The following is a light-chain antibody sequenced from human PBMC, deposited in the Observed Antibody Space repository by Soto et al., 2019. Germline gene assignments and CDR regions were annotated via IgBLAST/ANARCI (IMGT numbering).Light chain of an antibody. CDR3: QQVESYPST. CDR1: QGISSF. J-gene: IGKJ4*01. V-gene: IGKV1-9*01. CDR2: AAS. Sequence: IQFTQTPSSLSASVGDRVTITCRASQGISSFLAWYQQKPGKAPKLLIYAASSLQSGVPSRFSGSGFGTDFTLTITSLQPEDFANYYCQQVESYPSTFGGGTKV.